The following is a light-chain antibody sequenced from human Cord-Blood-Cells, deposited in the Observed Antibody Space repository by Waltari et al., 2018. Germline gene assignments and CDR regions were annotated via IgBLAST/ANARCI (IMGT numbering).Light chain of an antibody. Sequence: SYVLTQPPSLSVAPGKTARITCGGNNIGSKSVHWYQQKPGQAPVLVIYYDSDRPSGIPERFSGSNSGNTATLTISRVEAGDEADYYCQVWDSSSDHFGGGTKLTVL. CDR3: QVWDSSSDH. CDR2: YDS. CDR1: NIGSKS. J-gene: IGLJ2*01. V-gene: IGLV3-21*04.